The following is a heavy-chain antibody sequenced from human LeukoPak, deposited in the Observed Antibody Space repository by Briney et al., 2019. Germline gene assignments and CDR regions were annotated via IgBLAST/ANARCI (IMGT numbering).Heavy chain of an antibody. V-gene: IGHV3-66*01. CDR1: GFTFSSFS. Sequence: QAGGSLRLSCAASGFTFSSFSMSWVRQAPGKGLEWVSVVYSGGGTYYADSVKGRFTISRDNSKNTVSLQMNGLRAEDTAVYYCARASFWFDYSGYYFDYWGQGTLVTVSS. CDR3: ARASFWFDYSGYYFDY. D-gene: IGHD2-15*01. J-gene: IGHJ4*02. CDR2: VYSGGGT.